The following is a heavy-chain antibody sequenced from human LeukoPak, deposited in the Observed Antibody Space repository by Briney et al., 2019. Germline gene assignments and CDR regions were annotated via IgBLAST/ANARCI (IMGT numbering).Heavy chain of an antibody. V-gene: IGHV3-33*01. D-gene: IGHD6-19*01. Sequence: GGSLRLSCAASGFTFNTYGMHWVRQAPGKGLEWVAVIWYDGSNKYYADSVKGRFTISRDNSKNTLYLQMNSLRAEDTAVYYCARRAVAGYFDYWGQGTLVTVSS. CDR3: ARRAVAGYFDY. J-gene: IGHJ4*02. CDR2: IWYDGSNK. CDR1: GFTFNTYG.